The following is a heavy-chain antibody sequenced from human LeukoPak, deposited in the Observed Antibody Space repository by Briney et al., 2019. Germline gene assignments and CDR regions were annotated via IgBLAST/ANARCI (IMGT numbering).Heavy chain of an antibody. D-gene: IGHD5-12*01. CDR2: ISSSGSTI. J-gene: IGHJ4*02. V-gene: IGHV3-48*03. Sequence: GGSLRLSCAASGFTFSTYAMSWVRQAPGKGLEWVSYISSSGSTIYYADSVKGRFTISRDNAKNSLYLQMNSLRAEDTAVYYCARVYSGWYYFDYWGQGTLVTVSS. CDR1: GFTFSTYA. CDR3: ARVYSGWYYFDY.